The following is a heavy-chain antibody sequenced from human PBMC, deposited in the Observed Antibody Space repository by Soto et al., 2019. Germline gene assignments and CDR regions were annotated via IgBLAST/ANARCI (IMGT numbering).Heavy chain of an antibody. V-gene: IGHV4-31*03. CDR1: GGSINSGGYY. Sequence: SETLSLTCSVSGGSINSGGYYWNWIRQHPGKGLEWIGFIYYSGDTYYNPSLKSRVTISLDASKNQFSLLLSSVTAADTAVYYCASGPPAYSSRLAHPGHWGQGTLVTVSS. CDR2: IYYSGDT. CDR3: ASGPPAYSSRLAHPGH. D-gene: IGHD6-19*01. J-gene: IGHJ4*02.